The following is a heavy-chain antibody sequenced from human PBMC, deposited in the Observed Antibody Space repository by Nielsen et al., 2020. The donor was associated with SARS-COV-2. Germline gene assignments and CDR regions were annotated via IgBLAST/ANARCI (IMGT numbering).Heavy chain of an antibody. CDR1: GFTFSYYG. Sequence: GGSLRLSCAASGFTFSYYGMHWVRQAPGKGLEWVAFIRYDGSNKYYADSVKGRFTISRDNSKNTLYLQMNSLRAEDTAVHYCARDRGMGGSSRPFDYWGQGTLVTVSS. CDR2: IRYDGSNK. J-gene: IGHJ4*02. V-gene: IGHV3-30*02. D-gene: IGHD3-16*01. CDR3: ARDRGMGGSSRPFDY.